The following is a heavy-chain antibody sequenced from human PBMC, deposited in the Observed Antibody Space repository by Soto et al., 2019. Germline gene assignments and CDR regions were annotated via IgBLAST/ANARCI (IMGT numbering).Heavy chain of an antibody. CDR1: GFTFSSYA. D-gene: IGHD3-22*01. J-gene: IGHJ3*02. CDR3: AREPRDPIVVVITTAGDAFDI. CDR2: ISGSGGST. Sequence: HPGGSLRLSCAASGFTFSSYAMSWVRQAPGKGLEWVSAISGSGGSTYYADSVKGRFTISRDNSKNTLYLQMNSLRAEDTAVYYCAREPRDPIVVVITTAGDAFDIWGQGTMVTVSS. V-gene: IGHV3-23*01.